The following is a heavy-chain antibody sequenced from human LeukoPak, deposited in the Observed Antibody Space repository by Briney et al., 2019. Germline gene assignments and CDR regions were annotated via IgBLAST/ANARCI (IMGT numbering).Heavy chain of an antibody. CDR3: ANSEYGSGSYSPRFDY. Sequence: GGSLRLSCAASGFTFSSYAMSWVRQAPGEGLGWVSAISGSGGSTYYADSGKGRFTISRDNSKNTLYLQMNSLRAEHTAVYYCANSEYGSGSYSPRFDYWGQGTLVTVSS. V-gene: IGHV3-23*01. D-gene: IGHD3-10*01. CDR1: GFTFSSYA. J-gene: IGHJ4*02. CDR2: ISGSGGST.